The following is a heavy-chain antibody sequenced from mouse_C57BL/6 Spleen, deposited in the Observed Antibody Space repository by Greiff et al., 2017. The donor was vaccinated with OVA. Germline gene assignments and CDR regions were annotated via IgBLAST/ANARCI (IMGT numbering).Heavy chain of an antibody. CDR1: GYTFTSYW. CDR3: ARERIYYGNYVGMDY. J-gene: IGHJ4*01. Sequence: QVHVKQPGAELVKPGASVKMSCKASGYTFTSYWITWVKQRPGQGLEWIGDIYPGSGSTNYNEKFKSKATLTVDTSSSTAYMQLSSLTSEDSAVYYCARERIYYGNYVGMDYWGQGTSVTVSS. D-gene: IGHD2-1*01. CDR2: IYPGSGST. V-gene: IGHV1-55*01.